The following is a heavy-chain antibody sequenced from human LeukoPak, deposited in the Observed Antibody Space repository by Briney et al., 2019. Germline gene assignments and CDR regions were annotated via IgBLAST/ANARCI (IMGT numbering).Heavy chain of an antibody. D-gene: IGHD3-3*01. Sequence: GGSLRLSCAASGFTFSTYWMTWVRQAPGKGLEWVANINQDGSGKYYVDSVKGRFTISRDNAKNSLYLQMNSLRAEDTAVYYCASLFFWSGYYQDYWGQGTLVTVSS. J-gene: IGHJ4*02. CDR3: ASLFFWSGYYQDY. CDR2: INQDGSGK. CDR1: GFTFSTYW. V-gene: IGHV3-7*02.